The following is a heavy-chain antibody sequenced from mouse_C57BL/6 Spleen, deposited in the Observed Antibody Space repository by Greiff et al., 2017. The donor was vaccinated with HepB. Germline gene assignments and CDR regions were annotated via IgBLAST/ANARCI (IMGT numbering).Heavy chain of an antibody. V-gene: IGHV2-6-1*01. CDR2: IWSDGST. Sequence: VQVVESGPGLVAPSQSLSITCTVSGFSLTSYGVHWVRQPPGKGLEWLVVIWSDGSTTYNSALKSRLSISKDNSKSQVFLKMNSLQTDDTAMYYCARHADYGSSSGYFDVWGTGTTVTVSS. J-gene: IGHJ1*03. CDR3: ARHADYGSSSGYFDV. D-gene: IGHD1-1*01. CDR1: GFSLTSYG.